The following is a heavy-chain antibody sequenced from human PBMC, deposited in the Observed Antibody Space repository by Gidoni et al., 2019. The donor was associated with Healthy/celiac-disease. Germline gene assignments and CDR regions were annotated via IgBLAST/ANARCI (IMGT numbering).Heavy chain of an antibody. CDR2: MIHILGIA. CDR3: ARDGTTGTADY. J-gene: IGHJ4*02. V-gene: IGHV1-69*08. CDR1: GGTFSSYT. Sequence: QVQLVQSGAEVKKPGSAVKVSCKASGGTFSSYTISWVRQAPGQGLEWMGRMIHILGIANYAQKFQGRVTITADKSTSTAYMELSSLRSEDTAVYYCARDGTTGTADYWGQGTLVTVSS. D-gene: IGHD1-1*01.